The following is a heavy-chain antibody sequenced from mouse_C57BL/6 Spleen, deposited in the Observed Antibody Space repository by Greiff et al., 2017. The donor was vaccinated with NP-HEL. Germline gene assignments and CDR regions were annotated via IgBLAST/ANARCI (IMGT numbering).Heavy chain of an antibody. Sequence: VQLQQSGPELVKPGDSVKISCKASGYSFTGYFMNWVMQSHGKSLEWIGRINPYNGDTFYNQKFKGKATLTVDKSSSTAHMELRSLTSEDSAVYYCARGSNDWYFDVWGTGTTVTVSS. CDR1: GYSFTGYF. V-gene: IGHV1-20*01. CDR3: ARGSNDWYFDV. CDR2: INPYNGDT. D-gene: IGHD2-5*01. J-gene: IGHJ1*03.